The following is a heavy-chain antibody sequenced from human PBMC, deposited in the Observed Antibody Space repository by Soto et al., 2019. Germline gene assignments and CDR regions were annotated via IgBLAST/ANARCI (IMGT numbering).Heavy chain of an antibody. Sequence: SLRLSYAASGFTVSSYAMSWVGQAPGKGLEWVSAISGSGGSTYYADSVKGRFTISRDNSKNTLYLQMNSLRAEDTAVYYCAKDPNVYDSSGYYNGGYWGQGTLVTVSS. J-gene: IGHJ4*02. CDR1: GFTVSSYA. V-gene: IGHV3-23*01. CDR2: ISGSGGST. CDR3: AKDPNVYDSSGYYNGGY. D-gene: IGHD3-22*01.